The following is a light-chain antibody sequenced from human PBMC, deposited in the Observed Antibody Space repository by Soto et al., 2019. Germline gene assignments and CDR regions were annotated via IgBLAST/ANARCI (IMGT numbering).Light chain of an antibody. J-gene: IGKJ2*01. CDR3: QHTTDFT. V-gene: IGKV1-5*01. CDR1: SSSKW. CDR2: DVS. Sequence: DIQMTQSPSTLAASVGDTVTMTCRSSSKWLAWYQKKQGKAPKLLIYDVSNLERGVPPRFSGSTSGAESTLTITGLQHDDLGTYYCQHTTDFTFGQGTKVEIK.